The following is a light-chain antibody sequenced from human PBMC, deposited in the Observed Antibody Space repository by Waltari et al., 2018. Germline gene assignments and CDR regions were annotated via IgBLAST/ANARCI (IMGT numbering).Light chain of an antibody. V-gene: IGLV3-21*04. J-gene: IGLJ1*01. CDR1: NIGDEN. CDR3: QVWDSTTDHRV. CDR2: YNS. Sequence: SYVLTQPPSVSVAPVKTARITCGGNNIGDENVHWYQQKPGQAPLGVIYYNSDRPSGIAERVSGSNSGNTATLTIRRVEAGDEADYYCQVWDSTTDHRVFGTGTKVTVL.